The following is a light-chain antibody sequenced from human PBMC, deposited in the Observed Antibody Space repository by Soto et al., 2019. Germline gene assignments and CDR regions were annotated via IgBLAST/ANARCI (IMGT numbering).Light chain of an antibody. Sequence: DIVMTQSPDSLAVSLGERATFNCKSSQSVLYSSNNKNYLDWYQQKPGQPPKLLIYWASTRESGVPDRFSGSGSGTDFNLTISSLQAEDVAVYYCQQYYSTPLTFGGGTKVEIK. J-gene: IGKJ4*01. CDR2: WAS. V-gene: IGKV4-1*01. CDR3: QQYYSTPLT. CDR1: QSVLYSSNNKNY.